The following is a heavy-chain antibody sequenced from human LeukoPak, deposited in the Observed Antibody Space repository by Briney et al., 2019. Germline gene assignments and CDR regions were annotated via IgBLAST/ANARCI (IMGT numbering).Heavy chain of an antibody. CDR1: GFTFSSYA. D-gene: IGHD2-2*01. CDR2: ISGSGGST. CDR3: AKDLGIVVVPAAVD. J-gene: IGHJ4*02. V-gene: IGHV3-23*01. Sequence: GGSLRLSCAASGFTFSSYAMSWVRQAPGKGLEWVSAISGSGGSTYYADSVKGRFTISRDNSKNTLYLQMNSLRAEDTAVYYCAKDLGIVVVPAAVDWGQGTLVTVSS.